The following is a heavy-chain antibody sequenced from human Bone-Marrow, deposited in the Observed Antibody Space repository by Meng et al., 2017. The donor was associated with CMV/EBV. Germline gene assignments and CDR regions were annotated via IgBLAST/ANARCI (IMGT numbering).Heavy chain of an antibody. V-gene: IGHV3-21*01. D-gene: IGHD1-26*01. J-gene: IGHJ4*02. CDR1: GFTVSSYS. Sequence: GESLKISCAASGFTVSSYSMNWVRQAPEKGLEWVSSISRSGRYIYYADSVKGRFTISRDNAKNSLYLQMNTLRAEDTAVYYCARDLESYFQAGELDCCGQGTLVTVSS. CDR2: ISRSGRYI. CDR3: ARDLESYFQAGELDC.